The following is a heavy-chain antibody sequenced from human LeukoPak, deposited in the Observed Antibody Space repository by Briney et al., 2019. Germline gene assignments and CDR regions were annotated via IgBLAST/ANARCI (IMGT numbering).Heavy chain of an antibody. V-gene: IGHV3-7*01. D-gene: IGHD1-1*01. Sequence: GGSLRLSCTASGFTFGDYAMSWVRQAPGKGLEWVANIKQDGSEKYYVDSVKGRFTISRDNAKNSLYLQMNSLRAEDTAVYYCARDRWILDYWGQGTLVTVSS. CDR2: IKQDGSEK. CDR1: GFTFGDYA. J-gene: IGHJ4*02. CDR3: ARDRWILDY.